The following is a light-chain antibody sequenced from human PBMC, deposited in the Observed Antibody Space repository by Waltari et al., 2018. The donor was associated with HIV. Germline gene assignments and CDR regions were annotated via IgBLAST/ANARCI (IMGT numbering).Light chain of an antibody. CDR3: QVWDGNSGHVV. CDR2: DDH. CDR1: SLGGIN. Sequence: SYVLTQPPSVSVAPGQTATISRGGNSLGGINVHWYQQKPGQAPVVVVYDDHERPSSGSGRFSGSKSGNTATLTINRVEVGDEADYHCQVWDGNSGHVVFGGGTKL. V-gene: IGLV3-21*02. J-gene: IGLJ2*01.